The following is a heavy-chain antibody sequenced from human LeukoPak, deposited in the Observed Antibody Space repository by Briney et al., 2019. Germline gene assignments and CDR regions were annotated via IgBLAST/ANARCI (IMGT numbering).Heavy chain of an antibody. CDR2: INPNSGGT. D-gene: IGHD6-19*01. Sequence: ASVKVSCTASGYTVTGYYMHWVRQAPGQGLEWMGWINPNSGGTNYAQKFQGWVTMTRDTSISTACMELSRLRSDDTAVYYCATGGRASGWFGYYFDYWGQGTLVTVSS. CDR3: ATGGRASGWFGYYFDY. V-gene: IGHV1-2*04. CDR1: GYTVTGYY. J-gene: IGHJ4*02.